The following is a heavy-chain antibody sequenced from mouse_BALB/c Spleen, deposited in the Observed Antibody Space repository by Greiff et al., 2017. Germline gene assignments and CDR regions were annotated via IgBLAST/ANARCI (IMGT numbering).Heavy chain of an antibody. CDR1: GYTFTSYW. CDR3: ARTDDGHGRFAY. D-gene: IGHD2-2*01. CDR2: INPSTGYT. Sequence: QVHVKQSGAELAKPWASVSMSCKASGYTFTSYWMHWVKQRPGQGLEWIGYINPSTGYTEYNQKFKDQATWTADESSSTAYMQLSSLTSEDSAVYYCARTDDGHGRFAYWGQGTLVTVSA. J-gene: IGHJ3*01. V-gene: IGHV1-7*01.